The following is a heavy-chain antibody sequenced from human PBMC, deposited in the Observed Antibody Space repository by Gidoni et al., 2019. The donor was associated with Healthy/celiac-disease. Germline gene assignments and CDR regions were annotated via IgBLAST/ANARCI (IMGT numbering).Heavy chain of an antibody. CDR3: TTHDIVVVVAATGYYYGMDV. Sequence: EVQLVESGGGLVKPGGSLSLSGAASGFLFSNVWLGWVRQAPGKGLGWVGRMKSKTDGGTTDYAAPVKGRFTISRDDSKNTLYLQMNSLKTEDTAVYYCTTHDIVVVVAATGYYYGMDVWGQGTTVTVSS. CDR1: GFLFSNVW. CDR2: MKSKTDGGTT. V-gene: IGHV3-15*01. J-gene: IGHJ6*02. D-gene: IGHD2-15*01.